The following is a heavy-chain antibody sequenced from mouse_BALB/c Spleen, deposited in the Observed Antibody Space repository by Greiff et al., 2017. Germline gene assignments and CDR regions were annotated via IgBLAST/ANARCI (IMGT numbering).Heavy chain of an antibody. V-gene: IGHV1S81*02. J-gene: IGHJ2*01. CDR2: INPSNGRT. CDR1: GYTFTSYW. Sequence: VQLQQPGAELVKPGASVKLSCKASGYTFTSYWMHWVKQRPGQGLEWIGEINPSNGRTNYNEKFKSKATLTVDKSSSTAYMQLSSLTSEDSAVYYCARYFDYWGQGTTLTVSS. CDR3: ARYFDY.